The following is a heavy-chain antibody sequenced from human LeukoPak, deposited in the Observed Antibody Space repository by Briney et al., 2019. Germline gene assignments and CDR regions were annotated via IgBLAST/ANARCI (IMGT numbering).Heavy chain of an antibody. CDR3: ARSGTYAYFDY. Sequence: GSLRLSCAASGLTFSTYAMHWVRQAPGKGLEWVAVISNDGSNKYYADSVKGRFTISRDNSKNTLYLQMNSLRAEDTAVYYCARSGTYAYFDYWGQGTLVTVSS. J-gene: IGHJ4*02. CDR2: ISNDGSNK. V-gene: IGHV3-30-3*01. D-gene: IGHD1-26*01. CDR1: GLTFSTYA.